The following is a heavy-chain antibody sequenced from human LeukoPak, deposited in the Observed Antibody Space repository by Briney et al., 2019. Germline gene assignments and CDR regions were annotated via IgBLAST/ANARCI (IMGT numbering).Heavy chain of an antibody. CDR3: GRYYLEGRCFDY. Sequence: ASVKVSCKASGYTSTGYYMHWVRQAPGQGLEWMGWINPNSGGTNYAQKFQGRVTMTRGTSIRTVYMELSRLRSDDTAVYYCGRYYLEGRCFDYWGQGTLVTVSS. V-gene: IGHV1-2*02. J-gene: IGHJ4*02. CDR1: GYTSTGYY. CDR2: INPNSGGT. D-gene: IGHD3-16*01.